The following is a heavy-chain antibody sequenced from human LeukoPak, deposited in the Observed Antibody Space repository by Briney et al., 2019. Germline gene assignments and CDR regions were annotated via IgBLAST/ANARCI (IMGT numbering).Heavy chain of an antibody. Sequence: ASVKVSCKVSGYTLTELSMHWVRQAPGKGLEWMGGFDPEDGETIYAQKFQGRVTMTEDTSTDTAYMELSSLRSEDTAVYYCATDRPGMTTVIGYYYYGMDVWGQGTTVTVSS. D-gene: IGHD4-17*01. CDR2: FDPEDGET. CDR1: GYTLTELS. V-gene: IGHV1-24*01. CDR3: ATDRPGMTTVIGYYYYGMDV. J-gene: IGHJ6*02.